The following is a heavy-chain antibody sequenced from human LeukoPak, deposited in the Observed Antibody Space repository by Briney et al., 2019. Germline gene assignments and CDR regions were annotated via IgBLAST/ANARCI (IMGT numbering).Heavy chain of an antibody. CDR2: IYYSGSI. V-gene: IGHV4-59*01. CDR1: DGSISSYY. J-gene: IGHJ4*02. Sequence: SETLSLTCTVSDGSISSYYWTWIRQPPGKGLEWIGYIYYSGSINYNPSLKSRLTISVDTSKNQFSLKLSSVTAADTAVYYCARLRGNYFPDYWGQGTLVTVSS. D-gene: IGHD4-11*01. CDR3: ARLRGNYFPDY.